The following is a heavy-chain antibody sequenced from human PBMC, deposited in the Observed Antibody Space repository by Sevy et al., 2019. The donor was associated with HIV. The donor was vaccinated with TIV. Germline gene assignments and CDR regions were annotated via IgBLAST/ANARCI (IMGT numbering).Heavy chain of an antibody. CDR2: IADDGNYK. V-gene: IGHV3-7*01. D-gene: IGHD2-15*01. J-gene: IGHJ4*02. Sequence: GGSLRLSCEASGFTFDNYWLTWVRQAPGKGLEWVANIADDGNYKNYVKYVKVRLTISRDNAENSLYLQIHSLRAEDTAVYDCARDKRDTPGTGGVDFWGQGTLVTVSS. CDR1: GFTFDNYW. CDR3: ARDKRDTPGTGGVDF.